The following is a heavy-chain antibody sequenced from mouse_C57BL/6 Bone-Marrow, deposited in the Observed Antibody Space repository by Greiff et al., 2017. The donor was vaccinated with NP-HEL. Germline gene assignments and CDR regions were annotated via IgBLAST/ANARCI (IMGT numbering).Heavy chain of an antibody. CDR3: ASGIYDYGNVDAMDC. J-gene: IGHJ4*01. CDR1: GYTFTGYW. CDR2: ILPGSGST. D-gene: IGHD1-1*01. V-gene: IGHV1-9*01. Sequence: QVQLQQSGAELMKPGASVKLSCKATGYTFTGYWIEWVKQRPGHGLEWIGEILPGSGSTNYNEKFKGKATFTADTSSNTAYMQLSSLTTEDAAIYCCASGIYDYGNVDAMDCWGKGTSVTVSS.